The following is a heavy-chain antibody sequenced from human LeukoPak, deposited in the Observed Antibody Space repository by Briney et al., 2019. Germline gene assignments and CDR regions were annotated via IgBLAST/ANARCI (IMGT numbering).Heavy chain of an antibody. J-gene: IGHJ5*02. D-gene: IGHD6-13*01. CDR1: GYTFTSYG. V-gene: IGHV1-18*01. Sequence: ASVKVSCKASGYTFTSYGISWVRQAPGQGLEWMGWISAYNGNTNYAQKLQGRVTMTTDTSTSTAYMELRSLRSDDTAVYYCARDPPSIAAAGTHWFDPWAREPWSPSPQ. CDR3: ARDPPSIAAAGTHWFDP. CDR2: ISAYNGNT.